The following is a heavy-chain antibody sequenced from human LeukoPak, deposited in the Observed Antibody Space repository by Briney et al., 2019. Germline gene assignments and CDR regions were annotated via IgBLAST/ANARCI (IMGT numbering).Heavy chain of an antibody. J-gene: IGHJ3*02. CDR1: GYSFTSHW. CDR3: ARQLTYYYDSSGYLDAFDI. V-gene: IGHV5-51*01. Sequence: GESLKISCKGSGYSFTSHWIGWVRQMPGKGLEWMGIIYPGDSDTRYSPSFQGQVTISADKSISTAYLQWSSLKASDTAMYYCARQLTYYYDSSGYLDAFDIWGQGTMVTVSS. CDR2: IYPGDSDT. D-gene: IGHD3-22*01.